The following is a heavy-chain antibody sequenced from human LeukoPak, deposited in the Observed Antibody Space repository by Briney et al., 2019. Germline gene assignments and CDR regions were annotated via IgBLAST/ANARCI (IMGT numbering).Heavy chain of an antibody. CDR3: ARLKRVLLWFGELSSWFDP. CDR2: INHSGST. J-gene: IGHJ5*02. D-gene: IGHD3-10*01. V-gene: IGHV4-34*01. Sequence: SETLSLTCAVYGGSFSGYYWSWIRQPPGKGLEWIGEINHSGSTNYNPSLKSRVTISVDTSKNQFSLKLSSVTAADTAVYYCARLKRVLLWFGELSSWFDPWGQGTQVTVSS. CDR1: GGSFSGYY.